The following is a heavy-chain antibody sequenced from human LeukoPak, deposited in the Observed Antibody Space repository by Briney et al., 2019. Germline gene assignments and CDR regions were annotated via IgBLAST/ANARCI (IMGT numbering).Heavy chain of an antibody. V-gene: IGHV1-46*01. CDR1: GYTFTSYY. Sequence: GASVKVSCKASGYTFTSYYMHWARQAPGQGLEWMGIINPSGGSTSYAQKFQGRVTMTRDTSTSTVYMELSSLRSEDTAVYYCASPSSSWPIPYYYGMDVWGQGTTVTVSS. J-gene: IGHJ6*02. D-gene: IGHD6-13*01. CDR2: INPSGGST. CDR3: ASPSSSWPIPYYYGMDV.